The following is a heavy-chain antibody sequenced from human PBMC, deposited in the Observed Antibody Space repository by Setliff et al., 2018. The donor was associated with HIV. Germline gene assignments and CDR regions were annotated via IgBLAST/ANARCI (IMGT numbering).Heavy chain of an antibody. D-gene: IGHD5-12*01. CDR3: VRSVCNGNICYDSRGWLDS. CDR1: GGSIDSGNYD. V-gene: IGHV4-61*02. CDR2: IYTRGST. J-gene: IGHJ5*01. Sequence: PSETLSLTCTVSGGSIDSGNYDWNWVRQPGGKGLEWIGRIYTRGSTKYSPTFESRVTMSLDTSKNQFSLNLRSGTAADTALYYCVRSVCNGNICYDSRGWLDSWGQGTQVTVSS.